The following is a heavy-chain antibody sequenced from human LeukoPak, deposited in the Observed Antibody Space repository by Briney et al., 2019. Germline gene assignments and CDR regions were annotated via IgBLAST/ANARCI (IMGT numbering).Heavy chain of an antibody. D-gene: IGHD2-21*02. CDR2: ISSSGSTI. J-gene: IGHJ3*02. CDR3: ARFPCGGDCSRDVAFDI. Sequence: PGGSLRLSCAASGFTFDDYGMSWIRQAPGKGLEWVSYISSSGSTIYYADSVKGRFTISRDNAKNSLYLQMNSLGAEDTAVYYCARFPCGGDCSRDVAFDIWGQGTMVTVSP. CDR1: GFTFDDYG. V-gene: IGHV3-11*04.